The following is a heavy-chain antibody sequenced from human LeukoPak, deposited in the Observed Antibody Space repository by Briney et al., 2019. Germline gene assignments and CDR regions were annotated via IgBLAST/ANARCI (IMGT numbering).Heavy chain of an antibody. CDR3: VRQKDYSHYFDY. V-gene: IGHV5-51*01. D-gene: IGHD4-11*01. CDR1: GNSFTNYW. J-gene: IGHJ4*02. CDR2: IYPGDSDT. Sequence: GESQKISCKGSGNSFTNYWVGWVRQMPGKGLEWMGIIYPGDSDTRYSPSFQGQVTISVDKSISTAYLQWSSLKASDTAMYYCVRQKDYSHYFDYWGQGTLVTVSS.